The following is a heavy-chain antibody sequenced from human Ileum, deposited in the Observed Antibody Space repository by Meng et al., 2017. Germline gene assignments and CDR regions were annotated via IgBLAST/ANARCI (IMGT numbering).Heavy chain of an antibody. CDR1: SGSISSNTY. D-gene: IGHD4-23*01. J-gene: IGHJ4*02. CDR2: ISHSGSA. CDR3: ARHGGYSQDF. V-gene: IGHV4-4*02. Sequence: QVQLPESGPGLVRPSGTLSLICSVSSGSISSNTYWSWVRQPPGKGLEWIGQISHSGSAYYNPSLKSRVTMSVDKSKSQFSLLLTSVTAADTAIYYCARHGGYSQDFWGQGTLVTVSS.